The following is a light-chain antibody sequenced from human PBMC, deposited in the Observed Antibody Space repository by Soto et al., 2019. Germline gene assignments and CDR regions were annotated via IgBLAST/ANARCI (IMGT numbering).Light chain of an antibody. J-gene: IGKJ5*01. CDR3: QQYNTWPPIT. CDR2: GAS. V-gene: IGKV3-15*01. Sequence: EIVMTQSPATLSVSPGERATLSCRASQSVSSNLAWYQQKPGQAPRLLIFGASTRATGIPARFSGSGSGTDFTLTISSLQSQDFAVYYWQQYNTWPPITFGPGTRLDIK. CDR1: QSVSSN.